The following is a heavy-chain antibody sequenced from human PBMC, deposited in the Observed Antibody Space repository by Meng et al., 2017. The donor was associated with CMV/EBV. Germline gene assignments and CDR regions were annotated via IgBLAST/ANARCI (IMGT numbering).Heavy chain of an antibody. CDR1: GFTFSSYG. D-gene: IGHD1-14*01. CDR3: ASSERGIPDY. J-gene: IGHJ4*02. Sequence: GESLKISCAASGFTFSSYGMHWVRQAPGKGLEWVAFIRYDGSNKYYADSVKGRFTISRDNSKNTLYLQMNSLRAEDTAVYYCASSERGIPDYWGQGTLVTVSS. V-gene: IGHV3-30*02. CDR2: IRYDGSNK.